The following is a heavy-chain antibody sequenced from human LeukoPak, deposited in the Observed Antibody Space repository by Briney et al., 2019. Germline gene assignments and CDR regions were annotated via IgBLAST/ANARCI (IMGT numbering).Heavy chain of an antibody. CDR3: ATGRPDSSGYYYVDY. V-gene: IGHV4-34*01. CDR2: INHSGST. CDR1: GGSFSGYY. J-gene: IGHJ4*02. Sequence: PSETLSLTCAVYGGSFSGYYWSWIRQPPGKGLEWIGEINHSGSTNYNPSLKSRVTISVDTSKNQFSLKLSSVTAADTAVYYCATGRPDSSGYYYVDYWGQGTLVTVSS. D-gene: IGHD3-22*01.